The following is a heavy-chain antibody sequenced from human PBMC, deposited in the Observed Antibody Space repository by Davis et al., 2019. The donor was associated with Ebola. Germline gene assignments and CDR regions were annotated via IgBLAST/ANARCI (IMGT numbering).Heavy chain of an antibody. D-gene: IGHD3-22*01. CDR2: IWYDGVRK. Sequence: GGSLRLSCAASGFTFNIFDMHWVRQAPGRGLEWVAVIWYDGVRKDYADSVKGRFTISRDDSENTVYLLMNSLRVEDTAVYYCARDADTSSHYSHFDYWGQGTLVTASS. V-gene: IGHV3-33*01. J-gene: IGHJ4*02. CDR1: GFTFNIFD. CDR3: ARDADTSSHYSHFDY.